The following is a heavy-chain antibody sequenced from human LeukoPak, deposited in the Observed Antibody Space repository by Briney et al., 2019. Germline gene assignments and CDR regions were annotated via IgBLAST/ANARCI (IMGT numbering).Heavy chain of an antibody. CDR2: ISGSGGST. D-gene: IGHD6-13*01. CDR3: VKGLSSWYIGGS. V-gene: IGHV3-23*01. Sequence: RLSCXXXGFTXXXYAMSWVRQAPGKGLEWVSAISGSGGSTYYADSVKGRFTISRDNSKNTLYLQMNSLRAEDTAVYYCVKGLSSWYIGGSWGQGTLVTVSS. J-gene: IGHJ5*02. CDR1: GFTXXXYA.